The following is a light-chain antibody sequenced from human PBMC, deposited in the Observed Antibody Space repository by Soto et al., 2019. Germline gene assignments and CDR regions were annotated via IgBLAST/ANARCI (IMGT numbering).Light chain of an antibody. V-gene: IGKV1-39*01. CDR1: QSISSY. CDR3: QQSDSTPYT. Sequence: DIQMTQSPSSLSASVGDRVTITCRASQSISSYLNWYQQKPGKAPKLLIYAASSLQSGVPSRFSGSGSGTDFTLTISSLQPEEFATYCCQQSDSTPYTFGQGTKLEIK. J-gene: IGKJ2*01. CDR2: AAS.